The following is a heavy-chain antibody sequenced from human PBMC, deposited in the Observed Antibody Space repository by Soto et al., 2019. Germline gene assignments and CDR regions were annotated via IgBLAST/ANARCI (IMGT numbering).Heavy chain of an antibody. V-gene: IGHV5-10-1*01. Sequence: GESLKISCKGSGYSFTSYWISWVRQMPGKGLEWMGRIDPSDSYTNYSPSFQGHVTISADKSISTAYLQWSSLKASDTAMYYCARGSSGSYGRANWFDPWGQGTLVTVPQ. D-gene: IGHD1-26*01. CDR1: GYSFTSYW. CDR3: ARGSSGSYGRANWFDP. J-gene: IGHJ5*02. CDR2: IDPSDSYT.